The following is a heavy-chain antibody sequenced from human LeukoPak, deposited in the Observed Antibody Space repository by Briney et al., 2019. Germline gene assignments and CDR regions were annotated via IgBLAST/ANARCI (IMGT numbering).Heavy chain of an antibody. CDR1: GFTFSSYA. V-gene: IGHV3-30-3*01. CDR3: ARGVKEQYQYYFDY. J-gene: IGHJ4*02. Sequence: GGSLRLSCAASGFTFSSYAMHWVRQAPGKGLEWVAVISYDGSNKYYADSVKGRFTISRDNAKNSLYLQMNSLRAEDTAVYYCARGVKEQYQYYFDYWGQGTLVTVSS. D-gene: IGHD2-2*01. CDR2: ISYDGSNK.